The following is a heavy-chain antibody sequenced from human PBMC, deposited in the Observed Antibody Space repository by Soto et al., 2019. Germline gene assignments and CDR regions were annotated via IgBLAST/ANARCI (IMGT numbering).Heavy chain of an antibody. CDR3: AKKVVAATTLDYYYGMDV. CDR1: GFTFSSYG. CDR2: ISYDGSNK. V-gene: IGHV3-30*18. D-gene: IGHD2-15*01. Sequence: GGSLRLSFAASGFTFSSYGMHWVRQAPGKGLEWVAVISYDGSNKYYADSVKGRFTISRDNSKNTLYLQMNSLRAEDTAVYYCAKKVVAATTLDYYYGMDVWGQGTTVTVSS. J-gene: IGHJ6*02.